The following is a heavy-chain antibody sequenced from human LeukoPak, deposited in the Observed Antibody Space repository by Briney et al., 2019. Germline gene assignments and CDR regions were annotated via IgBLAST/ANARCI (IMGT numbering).Heavy chain of an antibody. D-gene: IGHD3-22*01. V-gene: IGHV3-23*01. J-gene: IGHJ3*02. Sequence: PGGSLRLSCAASGFTFSSFAMSWVRQAPGEGLEWVSVISGSGGYTNYADSVKGRFTISRDNSKNTLYLQMNSLRAEDTAVYYCAKGRDSSGYYAYGAFDIWGQGTMVSVSS. CDR3: AKGRDSSGYYAYGAFDI. CDR1: GFTFSSFA. CDR2: ISGSGGYT.